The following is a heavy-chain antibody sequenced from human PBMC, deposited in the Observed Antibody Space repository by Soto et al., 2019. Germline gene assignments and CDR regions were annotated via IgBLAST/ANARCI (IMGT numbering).Heavy chain of an antibody. CDR2: IYHSGST. J-gene: IGHJ5*02. Sequence: SETLSLTCAVSGGSISSGNWWSWVRQPPGKGLEWIGEIYHSGSTNYNPSLKSRVTISVDKSKNQFSLKLSSVTAADTAVYYCARALAYCGGDCYLRWFDLWGQGTLVTVSS. CDR1: GGSISSGNW. V-gene: IGHV4-4*02. CDR3: ARALAYCGGDCYLRWFDL. D-gene: IGHD2-21*02.